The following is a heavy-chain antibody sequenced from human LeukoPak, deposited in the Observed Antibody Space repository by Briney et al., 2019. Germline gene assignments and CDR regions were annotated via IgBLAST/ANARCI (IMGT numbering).Heavy chain of an antibody. CDR3: VVDLSGSADY. V-gene: IGHV3-74*01. Sequence: GGSLRLSCAASGFSFSNYWFHWVRQAPGEGLVWVSRTNEHGTIINYADSLKGRFTISRDNAKNTMYLQMNSLRTEDSALYYCVVDLSGSADYWGQGTLVTVSS. CDR2: TNEHGTII. D-gene: IGHD3-10*01. CDR1: GFSFSNYW. J-gene: IGHJ4*02.